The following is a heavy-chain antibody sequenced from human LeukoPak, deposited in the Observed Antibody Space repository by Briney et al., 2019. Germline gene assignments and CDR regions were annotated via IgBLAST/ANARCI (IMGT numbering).Heavy chain of an antibody. V-gene: IGHV3-21*01. CDR3: ARTPPRTIIYYMDV. CDR1: GFIFSSYS. CDR2: ISSSSSYK. J-gene: IGHJ6*03. Sequence: GGSLRLSCAASGFIFSSYSMNWVRQAPGKGLEWVSSISSSSSYKYYADSVKGRFTISRDNAKNSLYLQMNSLRAEDTAVYYCARTPPRTIIYYMDVWGKGTTVTVSS. D-gene: IGHD1-14*01.